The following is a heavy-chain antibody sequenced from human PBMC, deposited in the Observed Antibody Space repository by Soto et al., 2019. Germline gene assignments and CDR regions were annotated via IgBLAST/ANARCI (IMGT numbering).Heavy chain of an antibody. CDR1: GGSISSYY. Sequence: SETLSLTCTVSGGSISSYYWSWIRQPPGKGLEWIGYIYYSGSTNYNPSLKSRVTISVDTSKNQFSLKLSSVTAAYTAVYYCARSYYDGSGRSYNGFDPWGQGTLVTVSS. V-gene: IGHV4-59*01. CDR2: IYYSGST. D-gene: IGHD3-10*01. J-gene: IGHJ5*02. CDR3: ARSYYDGSGRSYNGFDP.